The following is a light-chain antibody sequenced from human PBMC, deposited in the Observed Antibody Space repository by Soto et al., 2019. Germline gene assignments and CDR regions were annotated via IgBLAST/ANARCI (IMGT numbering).Light chain of an antibody. CDR1: QSVSSN. Sequence: EIVLTQSPGTLALSPGETASLSCRASQSVSSNSLAWYQQKPGQAPRLLIYGASSRATGIPDRFSGSGSGTEFTLTISSLQSEDVAVYYCQQYHKWPITFGQGTRLEIK. V-gene: IGKV3D-15*01. J-gene: IGKJ5*01. CDR2: GAS. CDR3: QQYHKWPIT.